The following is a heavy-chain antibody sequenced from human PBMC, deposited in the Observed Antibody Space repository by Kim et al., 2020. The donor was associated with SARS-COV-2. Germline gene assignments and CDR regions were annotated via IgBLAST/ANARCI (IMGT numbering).Heavy chain of an antibody. CDR3: ARKAGDMNAAFDI. CDR1: CSSNW. CDR2: ILGDGSSK. Sequence: CSSNWFHGVRQAPGKGLLWVSHILGDGSSKRYADSVKGRFTISRDNAKNTVYLQMNSLRDEDTAVYYCARKAGDMNAAFDIWGQGTMVTVSS. D-gene: IGHD2-21*01. J-gene: IGHJ3*02. V-gene: IGHV3-74*01.